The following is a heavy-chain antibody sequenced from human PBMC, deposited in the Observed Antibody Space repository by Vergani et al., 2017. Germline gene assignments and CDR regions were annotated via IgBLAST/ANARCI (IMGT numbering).Heavy chain of an antibody. J-gene: IGHJ6*02. CDR1: GFTFSSYA. D-gene: IGHD3-10*01. V-gene: IGHV3-23*01. CDR2: ISGSGGST. CDR3: AKTTMKSYYYGSGSLDDYYCMDV. Sequence: EVQLLESGGGLVQPGGSLRLSCAASGFTFSSYAMSWVRQAPGKGLEWVSAISGSGGSTYYADSVKGRFTISRDNSKNTLYLQMNSLRAEDTAVYYCAKTTMKSYYYGSGSLDDYYCMDVWGQGTTVTVSS.